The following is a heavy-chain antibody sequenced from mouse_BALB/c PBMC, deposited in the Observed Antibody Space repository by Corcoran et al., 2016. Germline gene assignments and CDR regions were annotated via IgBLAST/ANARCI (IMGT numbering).Heavy chain of an antibody. J-gene: IGHJ3*01. V-gene: IGHV9-3-1*01. CDR3: ANYYGSSFAY. D-gene: IGHD1-1*01. Sequence: QIQLVQSGPELKKPGETVKISCKDSGYTFTNYGMNWVKQAPGKGLKWMGWINTYTGEPTYADDFKGRFAFSLETSASTAYLQINNLKNEDTATYFCANYYGSSFAYWGQGTLVTVSA. CDR2: INTYTGEP. CDR1: GYTFTNYG.